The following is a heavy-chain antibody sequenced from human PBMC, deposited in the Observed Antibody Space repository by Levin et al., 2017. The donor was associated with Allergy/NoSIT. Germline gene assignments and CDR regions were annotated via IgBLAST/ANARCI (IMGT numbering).Heavy chain of an antibody. CDR3: ARSTVTNDFYFDY. V-gene: IGHV4-30-2*01. J-gene: IGHJ4*02. CDR1: GGSVSSGGYP. CDR2: IYNSGNT. Sequence: PSETLSLTCAVSGGSVSSGGYPWSWVRQPPGKGLEWIGYIYNSGNTYYSPSLKSRVTISVDRSKNQFSLQLSSVTAADTAVYYCARSTVTNDFYFDYWGQGTLVTVSS. D-gene: IGHD4-17*01.